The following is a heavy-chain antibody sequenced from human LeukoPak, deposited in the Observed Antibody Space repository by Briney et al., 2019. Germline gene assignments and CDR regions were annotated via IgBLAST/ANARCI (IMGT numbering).Heavy chain of an antibody. J-gene: IGHJ4*02. V-gene: IGHV3-74*01. Sequence: GGSLRLSCAASGFTFSSYWMHWVRQTPGQGLVWVAAINRDGTGTSHADSVRGRFTVSGDNAKNTLYLQLNSLRADDTAVYYCARGLSYAVAYGDYWGQGTLVTVSS. D-gene: IGHD6-19*01. CDR2: INRDGTGT. CDR1: GFTFSSYW. CDR3: ARGLSYAVAYGDY.